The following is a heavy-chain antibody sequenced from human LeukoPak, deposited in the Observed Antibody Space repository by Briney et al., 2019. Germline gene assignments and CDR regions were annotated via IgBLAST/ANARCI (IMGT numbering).Heavy chain of an antibody. J-gene: IGHJ4*02. Sequence: ASVKVSCKASGYTFSSNDFNWVRQAAGQGLDWMGWMNPNNARTGYAEKFQGRVTMTRDTSTSTAYMELSSLTPEDTAVYFCARGRRMGYIYVLDYWGQGTLVTVSS. CDR1: GYTFSSND. CDR3: ARGRRMGYIYVLDY. D-gene: IGHD5-18*01. CDR2: MNPNNART. V-gene: IGHV1-8*01.